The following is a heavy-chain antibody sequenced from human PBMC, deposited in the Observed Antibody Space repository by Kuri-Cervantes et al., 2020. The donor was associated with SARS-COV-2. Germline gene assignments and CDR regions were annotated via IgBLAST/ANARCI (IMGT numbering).Heavy chain of an antibody. CDR2: ISSDGSST. V-gene: IGHV3-74*01. J-gene: IGHJ6*02. CDR3: AKAELERQEGYYYYGMDV. Sequence: ETLSLTCAASGFTFSSYWMHWVRQLPGKGLVWVSRISSDGSSTIYADSVKGRFTISRDNAKNTPFLQMNSLRAEDTAVYYCAKAELERQEGYYYYGMDVWGQGTTVTVSS. CDR1: GFTFSSYW. D-gene: IGHD1-1*01.